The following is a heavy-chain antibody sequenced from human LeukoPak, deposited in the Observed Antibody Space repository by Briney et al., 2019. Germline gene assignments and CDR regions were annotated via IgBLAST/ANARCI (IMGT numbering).Heavy chain of an antibody. CDR3: ARDYGGKFDF. CDR1: GGSISSTSYY. Sequence: SETLSLTCTVSGGSISSTSYYWGWIRQPPGKGLEWIGTIYYSGSTYYNPSLKSRVTVSVDTSKNQFSLKLSSVTAADTAVYYCARDYGGKFDFWGQGPLVTVSS. J-gene: IGHJ4*02. CDR2: IYYSGST. D-gene: IGHD4/OR15-4a*01. V-gene: IGHV4-39*02.